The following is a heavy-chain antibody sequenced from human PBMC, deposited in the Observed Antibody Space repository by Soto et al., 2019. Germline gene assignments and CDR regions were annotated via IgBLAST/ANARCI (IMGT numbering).Heavy chain of an antibody. V-gene: IGHV3-33*01. CDR1: GFTFSSYG. CDR3: ARDQDDFWSGPFDY. J-gene: IGHJ4*02. Sequence: PGGSLRLSCAASGFTFSSYGMHWVRQAPGKGLEWVAVIWYDGSNKYYADSVKGRFTISRDNSKNTLYLQMNSLRAEDTAVYYCARDQDDFWSGPFDYWGQGTLVTVSS. CDR2: IWYDGSNK. D-gene: IGHD3-3*01.